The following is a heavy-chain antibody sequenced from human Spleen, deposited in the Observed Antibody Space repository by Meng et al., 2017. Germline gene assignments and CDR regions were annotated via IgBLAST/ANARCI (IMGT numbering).Heavy chain of an antibody. D-gene: IGHD6-19*01. V-gene: IGHV1-2*06. CDR1: RYAFTGYY. J-gene: IGHJ4*02. CDR3: ARVGIAVAGTGDY. Sequence: RLKSGAEVKRPGASLKVSRTASRYAFTGYYMHWVRQAPGQGLEWMGRINPNSGGTNYAQKFQGRVTMTRDTSISTAYMELSRLRSDDTAVYYCARVGIAVAGTGDYWGQGTLVTVSS. CDR2: INPNSGGT.